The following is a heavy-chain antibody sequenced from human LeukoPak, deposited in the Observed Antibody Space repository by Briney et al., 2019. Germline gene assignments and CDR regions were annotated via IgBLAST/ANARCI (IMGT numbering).Heavy chain of an antibody. J-gene: IGHJ3*02. V-gene: IGHV3-33*01. CDR1: GFTFNTYA. CDR3: VRDKWRSGYSNTFDM. Sequence: PGRSLRLSCAASGFTFNTYAMHWVRQAPGKGLEWVAVTWYDGSNKYYVESVKGRFTISRDNSKNTLYLQMNSLRAEDTAVYYCVRDKWRSGYSNTFDMWGQGTMVTVSS. CDR2: TWYDGSNK. D-gene: IGHD3-22*01.